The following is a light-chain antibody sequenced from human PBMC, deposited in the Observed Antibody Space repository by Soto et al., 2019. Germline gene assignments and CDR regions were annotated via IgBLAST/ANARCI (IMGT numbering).Light chain of an antibody. V-gene: IGKV1-9*01. CDR2: TAS. CDR3: QQLNGYPLA. J-gene: IGKJ4*01. Sequence: DIQLTQSPSFLSASVGDRVTITCRASQGINSYLAWYQQKPGKAPKLLIYTASTLQSGFPSRFSGSESGTEFTLTISSLQPEDFATYYCQQLNGYPLAFGGGTMVEIK. CDR1: QGINSY.